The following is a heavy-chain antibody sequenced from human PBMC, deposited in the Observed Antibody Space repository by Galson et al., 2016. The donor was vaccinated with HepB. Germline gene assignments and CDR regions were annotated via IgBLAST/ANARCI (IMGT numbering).Heavy chain of an antibody. D-gene: IGHD2-15*01. J-gene: IGHJ6*02. V-gene: IGHV3-30*03. CDR2: ISYDGTNT. CDR3: ARAPCSGGSCYSYYQYYYGIDV. Sequence: SLRLSCAASGFTFSDYGMHWVRQAPGKGLEWVAVISYDGTNTYYVDSVKGRFTISRDNSKNTLFLQMDSLRLEDTAVYYCARAPCSGGSCYSYYQYYYGIDVWGPGTTVTVSS. CDR1: GFTFSDYG.